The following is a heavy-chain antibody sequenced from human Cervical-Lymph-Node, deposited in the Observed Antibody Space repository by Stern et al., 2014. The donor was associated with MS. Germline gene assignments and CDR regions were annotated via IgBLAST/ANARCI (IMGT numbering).Heavy chain of an antibody. CDR3: ARDNAIAVAGTGLGY. Sequence: EVQLVESGGGLVKPGGSLRLSCAASGFTFSSYSMHWVRQAPGKGLEWVSSISSSSSYIYYADSVKGRFTISRDNAKNSLYLHMNSLRAEDTAVYYCARDNAIAVAGTGLGYWGQGTLVTVSS. J-gene: IGHJ4*02. V-gene: IGHV3-21*01. CDR2: ISSSSSYI. D-gene: IGHD6-19*01. CDR1: GFTFSSYS.